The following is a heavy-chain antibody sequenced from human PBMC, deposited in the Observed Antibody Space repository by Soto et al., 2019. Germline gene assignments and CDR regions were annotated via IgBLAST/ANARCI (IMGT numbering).Heavy chain of an antibody. Sequence: ASVKVSCKASGYTFTSSAMQWVRQARGQRLEWIGWIVVGSGNTNYAQKFQERVTITRDMSTSTAYMELSSLRSEDTAVYYCAAGYDFLSGYYSDHHYLMSVWAQRTTVLVSS. V-gene: IGHV1-58*02. J-gene: IGHJ6*01. CDR3: AAGYDFLSGYYSDHHYLMSV. CDR1: GYTFTSSA. D-gene: IGHD3-3*01. CDR2: IVVGSGNT.